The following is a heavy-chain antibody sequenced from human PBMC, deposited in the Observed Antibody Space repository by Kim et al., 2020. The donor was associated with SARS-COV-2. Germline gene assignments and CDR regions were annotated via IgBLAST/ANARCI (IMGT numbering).Heavy chain of an antibody. Sequence: SETLSLTCAVYGGSFSGYYWSWIRQPPGKGLEWIGEINHSGSTNYNPSLKSRVTISVDTSKNQFSLKLSSVTAADTAVYYCARLGWRDYYGMDVWGQGTTVTVSS. CDR1: GGSFSGYY. CDR3: ARLGWRDYYGMDV. J-gene: IGHJ6*02. V-gene: IGHV4-34*01. D-gene: IGHD7-27*01. CDR2: INHSGST.